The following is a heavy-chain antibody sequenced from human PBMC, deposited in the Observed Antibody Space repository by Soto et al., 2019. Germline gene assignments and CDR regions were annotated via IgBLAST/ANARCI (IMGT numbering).Heavy chain of an antibody. J-gene: IGHJ4*02. Sequence: SETLSLTCTVSGGSVTNSSYYWGWIRQSPGKGLEWIGSVYYRGRSYSKSSVKSRVAISVDTSKNRFSLSLNSVTASDTAVYFCVSQRTTVPTQAYFDYWGPGALVTVSS. D-gene: IGHD4-17*01. CDR3: VSQRTTVPTQAYFDY. CDR1: GGSVTNSSYY. CDR2: VYYRGRS. V-gene: IGHV4-39*01.